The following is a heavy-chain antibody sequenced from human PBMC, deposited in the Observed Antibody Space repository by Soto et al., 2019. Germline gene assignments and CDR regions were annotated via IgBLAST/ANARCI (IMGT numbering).Heavy chain of an antibody. D-gene: IGHD6-13*01. CDR3: ARGASCWYHYFFQS. CDR2: ILPYYNTL. V-gene: IGHV1-69*01. Sequence: QAQVVQSGAEVRKPGSSVKLSCKASEGTFNSYAIAWVRQSPGQGLEWMGGILPYYNTLNYAQKFQDRVTITAGDATNTVYIGLSSLRAEYTGVYFCARGASCWYHYFFQSWAQGTLVTVSS. CDR1: EGTFNSYA. J-gene: IGHJ5*02.